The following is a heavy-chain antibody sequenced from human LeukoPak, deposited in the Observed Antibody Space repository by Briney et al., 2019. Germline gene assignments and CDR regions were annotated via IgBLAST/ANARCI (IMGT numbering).Heavy chain of an antibody. CDR3: AKTRPLDSSSWSHGDY. CDR1: GFTFNNYG. Sequence: PGKSLRLSCAASGFTFNNYGMHWVRQAPGKGLEWVAVISYDGRNIHYPDSVKGRFTISRDNSKNTLYLQMNSLRAEDTAVYYCAKTRPLDSSSWSHGDYWGQGTLVTVSS. D-gene: IGHD6-13*01. V-gene: IGHV3-30*18. J-gene: IGHJ4*02. CDR2: ISYDGRNI.